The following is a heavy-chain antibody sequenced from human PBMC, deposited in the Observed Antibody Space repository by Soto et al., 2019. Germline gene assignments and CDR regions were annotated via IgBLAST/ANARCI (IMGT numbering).Heavy chain of an antibody. CDR3: ARYSMAYYYYYGMDV. CDR2: IDPSDSYT. J-gene: IGHJ6*02. D-gene: IGHD3-10*01. Sequence: XESLTISWKGSGYSFTSYWIILVRQMRGKGLEWMGRIDPSDSYTNYSPSFQGHVTISADKSISTAYLQWSSLKASDTAMYYCARYSMAYYYYYGMDVWGQGTTVTVSS. V-gene: IGHV5-10-1*01. CDR1: GYSFTSYW.